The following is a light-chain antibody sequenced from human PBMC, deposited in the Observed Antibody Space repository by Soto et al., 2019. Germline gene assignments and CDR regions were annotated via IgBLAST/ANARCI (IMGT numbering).Light chain of an antibody. CDR3: QQTYTTPEIT. J-gene: IGKJ5*01. CDR2: AAS. Sequence: DIKMNHSPSSLSASVEDRVTITCRASQSISSYLNWYQQKPGKAPKLLIYAASSLQSGVPSRFSGSGSGTDFTLTISSLQPEDFATYYCQQTYTTPEITFCQGARLAIK. V-gene: IGKV1-39*01. CDR1: QSISSY.